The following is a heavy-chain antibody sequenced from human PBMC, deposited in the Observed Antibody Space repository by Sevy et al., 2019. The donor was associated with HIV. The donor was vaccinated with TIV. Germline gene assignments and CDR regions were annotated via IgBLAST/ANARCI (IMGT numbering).Heavy chain of an antibody. V-gene: IGHV4-31*03. CDR2: IYYSGST. CDR1: GGSISSGGYY. CDR3: ARDRLRDVLVGIQLWFLDGMDV. J-gene: IGHJ6*02. D-gene: IGHD5-18*01. Sequence: SETLSLTCTVSGGSISSGGYYWSWIRQHPGKGLEWIRYIYYSGSTYYNPSLKSRVTISVDTSKNQFSLKLSSVTAAETAVYYCARDRLRDVLVGIQLWFLDGMDVWGQGTTVTVSS.